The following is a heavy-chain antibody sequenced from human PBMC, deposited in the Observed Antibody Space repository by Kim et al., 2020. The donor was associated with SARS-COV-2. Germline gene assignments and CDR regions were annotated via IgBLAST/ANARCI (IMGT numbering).Heavy chain of an antibody. J-gene: IGHJ5*02. D-gene: IGHD4-17*01. CDR3: ARYDYGDYKPYNWFDP. Sequence: LQGRVTMTTDTSTSTAYMELRSLRSDDTAVYYCARYDYGDYKPYNWFDPWGQGTLVTVSS. V-gene: IGHV1-18*01.